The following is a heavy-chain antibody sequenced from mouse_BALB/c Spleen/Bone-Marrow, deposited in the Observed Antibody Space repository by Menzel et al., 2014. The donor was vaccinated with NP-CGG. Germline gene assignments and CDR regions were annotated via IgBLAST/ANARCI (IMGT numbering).Heavy chain of an antibody. J-gene: IGHJ4*01. V-gene: IGHV5-6*02. CDR2: IGSGGTYI. Sequence: EVKLVESGGDLVKPGGSLKLSCAASGFTFSHYGMSWVRQTPDKRREWVATIGSGGTYIYYSDSVKGRFTISRDNAKNILYLQMSSLKSEDTAMYYCARHLLLRSSNTMDYWGQGTSVTVSS. D-gene: IGHD1-1*01. CDR3: ARHLLLRSSNTMDY. CDR1: GFTFSHYG.